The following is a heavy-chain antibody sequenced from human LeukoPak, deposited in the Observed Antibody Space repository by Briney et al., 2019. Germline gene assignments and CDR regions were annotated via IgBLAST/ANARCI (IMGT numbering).Heavy chain of an antibody. CDR2: IYYSGST. V-gene: IGHV4-39*07. D-gene: IGHD3-22*01. CDR3: ASSTTYYYDSSGYYFDY. Sequence: PSETLSLTCTVSGGSISSSSYYWGWIRQPPGKGLEWIGSIYYSGSTYYNPSLKSRVTISVDTSKNQFSLKLSSVTAADTAVYYCASSTTYYYDSSGYYFDYWGQGTLVTVSS. J-gene: IGHJ4*02. CDR1: GGSISSSSYY.